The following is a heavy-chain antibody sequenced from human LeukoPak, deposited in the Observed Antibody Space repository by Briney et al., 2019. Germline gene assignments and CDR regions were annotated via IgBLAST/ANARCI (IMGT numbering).Heavy chain of an antibody. CDR1: GFTFSGSA. CDR2: IRGKANSYAT. V-gene: IGHV3-73*01. J-gene: IGHJ5*02. D-gene: IGHD2-2*01. CDR3: TRQSKYQLLSRFDP. Sequence: GGSLRLSRAASGFTFSGSAMHWVRQASGKGLEWVGRIRGKANSYATAYAASVKGRFTISRDDSKNTAYLQMNSLKTEDTAVYYCTRQSKYQLLSRFDPWGQGTLVTVSS.